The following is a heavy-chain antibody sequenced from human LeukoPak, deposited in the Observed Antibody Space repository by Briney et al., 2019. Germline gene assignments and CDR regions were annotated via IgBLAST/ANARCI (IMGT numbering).Heavy chain of an antibody. Sequence: ASVKVSCKASGYTFTGYYLHWVRQAPGQGLEWMGFINPNSAGTSYAQKFQGRVTMTRDTSITTANIELSRLTSDDTAVYYCARDSRVTNGDYWGQGTLVTVSS. V-gene: IGHV1-2*02. CDR1: GYTFTGYY. J-gene: IGHJ4*02. CDR2: INPNSAGT. D-gene: IGHD3-10*01. CDR3: ARDSRVTNGDY.